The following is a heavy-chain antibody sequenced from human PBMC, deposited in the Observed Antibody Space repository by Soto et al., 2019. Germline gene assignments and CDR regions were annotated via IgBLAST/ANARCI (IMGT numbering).Heavy chain of an antibody. CDR3: AAGEPLDY. Sequence: QMQLVESGGGVVQPGRSLRLSCAASGFTFSNYGMHWVHQAPGKGLEWVAIIWYDGSNKYYADSVKGRFTISRDNSKNTVYLQMNSLRAEDTAMYYCAAGEPLDYRGQGTLVTVSS. V-gene: IGHV3-33*01. J-gene: IGHJ4*02. CDR1: GFTFSNYG. CDR2: IWYDGSNK. D-gene: IGHD3-10*01.